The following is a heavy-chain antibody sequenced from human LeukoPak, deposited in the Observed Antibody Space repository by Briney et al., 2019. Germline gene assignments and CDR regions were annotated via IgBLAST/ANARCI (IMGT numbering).Heavy chain of an antibody. CDR2: ISYDGSNK. CDR3: AKGKMGWNYSRAYFDY. Sequence: PGGSLRLSCAASGFTFSSYAMHWVRQAPGKGLEWVAVISYDGSNKYYADSVKGRFTISRDNSKNTLYLQMNSLRAEDTAVYYCAKGKMGWNYSRAYFDYWGQGTLVTVSS. J-gene: IGHJ4*02. V-gene: IGHV3-30-3*01. D-gene: IGHD1-7*01. CDR1: GFTFSSYA.